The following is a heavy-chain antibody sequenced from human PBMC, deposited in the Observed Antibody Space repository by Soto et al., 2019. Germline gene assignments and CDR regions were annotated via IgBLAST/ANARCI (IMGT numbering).Heavy chain of an antibody. Sequence: QVQLQESGPGLVKPSQTLSLTCTVSGGSISSGGYYWSWIRQHRGKGLEWIGYIYYSGSTYYNPSLKSRVTISVDTSKNQFYLKLSSVAAADTAVYYCARVYGDSPYFDYWGQGTLVTVSS. CDR3: ARVYGDSPYFDY. D-gene: IGHD4-17*01. CDR1: GGSISSGGYY. V-gene: IGHV4-31*03. J-gene: IGHJ4*02. CDR2: IYYSGST.